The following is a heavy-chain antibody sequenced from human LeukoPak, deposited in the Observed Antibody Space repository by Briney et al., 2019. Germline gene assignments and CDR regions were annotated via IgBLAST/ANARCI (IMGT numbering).Heavy chain of an antibody. Sequence: SETLSLTCTVSGGSISSGGYYWSWIRQPPGKGLEWIGYIYHSGSTYYNPSLKSRVTISVDRSKNQFSLRLSSVTAADTAVYYCARDQMIGGESIDYWGQGTLVTVSS. V-gene: IGHV4-30-2*01. CDR2: IYHSGST. CDR3: ARDQMIGGESIDY. CDR1: GGSISSGGYY. J-gene: IGHJ4*02. D-gene: IGHD3-22*01.